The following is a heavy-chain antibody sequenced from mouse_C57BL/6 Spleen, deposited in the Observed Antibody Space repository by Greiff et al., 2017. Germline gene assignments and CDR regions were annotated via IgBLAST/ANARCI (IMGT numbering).Heavy chain of an antibody. D-gene: IGHD2-3*01. CDR3: ARGADDGEGFDY. J-gene: IGHJ2*01. Sequence: EVKLVESGPELVKPGASVKIPCKASGYTFTDYNMDWVKQSHGKSLEWIGDINPNNGGTIYNQKFKGKATLTVDKSSSTAYMELRSLTSEDTAVYYCARGADDGEGFDYWGQGTTLTVSS. V-gene: IGHV1-18*01. CDR2: INPNNGGT. CDR1: GYTFTDYN.